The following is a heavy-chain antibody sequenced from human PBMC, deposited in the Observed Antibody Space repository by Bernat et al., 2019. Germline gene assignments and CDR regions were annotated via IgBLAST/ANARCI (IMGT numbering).Heavy chain of an antibody. CDR1: GFTFSGYA. CDR2: ISGSGGST. J-gene: IGHJ3*02. Sequence: EVQLLESGGGLVQPGGSLRLSCAASGFTFSGYAMSWVRQAPGKGPEWVSSISGSGGSTYYADSVKGRFTISRDNSKNTLYLQMNSLRAEDTAVYYCAKGYGFEPTTAFDIWGQGTMVTVSS. D-gene: IGHD5-18*01. V-gene: IGHV3-23*01. CDR3: AKGYGFEPTTAFDI.